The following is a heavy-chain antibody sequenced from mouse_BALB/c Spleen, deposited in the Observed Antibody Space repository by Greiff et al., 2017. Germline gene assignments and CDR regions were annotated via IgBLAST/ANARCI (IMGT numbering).Heavy chain of an antibody. CDR3: ASPQLGRGGFAY. V-gene: IGHV5-17*02. D-gene: IGHD4-1*02. J-gene: IGHJ3*01. CDR1: GFTFSSFG. CDR2: ISSGSSTI. Sequence: EVKVVESGGGLVQPGGSRKLSCAASGFTFSSFGMHWVRQAPEKGLEWVAYISSGSSTIYYADTVKGRFTISRDNPKNTLFLQMTSLRSEDTAMYYCASPQLGRGGFAYWGQGTLVTVSA.